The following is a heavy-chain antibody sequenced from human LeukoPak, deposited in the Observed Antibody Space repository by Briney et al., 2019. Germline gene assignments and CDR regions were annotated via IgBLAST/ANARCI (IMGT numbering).Heavy chain of an antibody. CDR1: GFTLSSYW. CDR2: INTDGSST. V-gene: IGHV3-74*01. Sequence: GGSLTLACAASGFTLSSYWMHWVRQAPGKGLVWVSRINTDGSSTSYADSVKGRFTISRDNAKNTLSLQMNSLRAEDTAVYYCARGVRERGMTNYWGQGTLVTVSS. CDR3: ARGVRERGMTNY. D-gene: IGHD7-27*01. J-gene: IGHJ4*02.